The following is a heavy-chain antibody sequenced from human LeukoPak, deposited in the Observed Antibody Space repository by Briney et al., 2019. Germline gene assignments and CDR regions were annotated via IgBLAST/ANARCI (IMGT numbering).Heavy chain of an antibody. CDR3: ARVTGTPNY. CDR1: GFSFSTYT. V-gene: IGHV3-21*01. D-gene: IGHD1-7*01. CDR2: ISTTSSYM. J-gene: IGHJ4*02. Sequence: GGSLRLSCAASGFSFSTYTMNWVHQAPGKRLEWVSSISTTSSYMYYADSVKGRFTISRDNAKNSLRLQMNSLRAEDTAVYYCARVTGTPNYWGQGTLVTVSS.